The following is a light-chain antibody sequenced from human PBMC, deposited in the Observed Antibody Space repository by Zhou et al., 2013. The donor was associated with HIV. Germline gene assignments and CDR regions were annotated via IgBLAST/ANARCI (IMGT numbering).Light chain of an antibody. CDR2: GAS. J-gene: IGKJ4*01. Sequence: EIVLTQSPGTLSLSPGERATLSCRASQSISSSYLAWYQQKPGQAPRLLIYGASSRATGIPDRFSGSGSGTDFTLTISRLEPEDFAVYYCQQYGSPFTFGGGTKGGDQT. CDR3: QQYGSPFT. V-gene: IGKV3-20*01. CDR1: QSISSSY.